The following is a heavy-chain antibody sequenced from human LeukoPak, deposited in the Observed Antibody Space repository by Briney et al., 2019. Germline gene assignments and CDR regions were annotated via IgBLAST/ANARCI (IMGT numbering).Heavy chain of an antibody. Sequence: GGSLRLSCAASGFTFSSNAIHWVRQAPGKGLEWVAEISYDGGNTYYADSVKGRFTISRDNSKNTLYLQMNSLRAEDTAVYYCAKEGTGIHFDYWGQGTLVAVSS. CDR1: GFTFSSNA. J-gene: IGHJ4*02. CDR2: ISYDGGNT. V-gene: IGHV3-30-3*01. CDR3: AKEGTGIHFDY. D-gene: IGHD1-1*01.